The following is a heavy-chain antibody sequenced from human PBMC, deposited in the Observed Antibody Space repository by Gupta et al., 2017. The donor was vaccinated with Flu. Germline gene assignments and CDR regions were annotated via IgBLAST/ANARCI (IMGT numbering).Heavy chain of an antibody. CDR3: ARGTDYDYGDYAAY. CDR1: GFTFSDYT. D-gene: IGHD4-17*01. V-gene: IGHV3-21*01. CDR2: ISSSSSYI. J-gene: IGHJ4*02. Sequence: EVQLVESAGGLVKPGGSLRLSCAASGFTFSDYTMNWVRQAPGKGLELVSSISSSSSYIYYADSVKGRFTISRDNAKNALYLQMNSLRAEDTAVYYCARGTDYDYGDYAAYWGQGTLVTVSS.